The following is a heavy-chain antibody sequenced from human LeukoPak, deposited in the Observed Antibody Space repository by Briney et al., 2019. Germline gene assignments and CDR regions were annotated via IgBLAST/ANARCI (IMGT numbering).Heavy chain of an antibody. CDR3: AKDRSQLSGYYFDY. CDR1: GFTFSSYW. V-gene: IGHV3-7*01. Sequence: PGGSLRLSCAASGFTFSSYWMSWVRQAPGKGLEWVANIKKDGSEKYYVDSVKGRFTISRDNSKNTLYLQMNSLRAEDTAVYYCAKDRSQLSGYYFDYWGQGTLVTGSS. D-gene: IGHD3-16*02. CDR2: IKKDGSEK. J-gene: IGHJ4*02.